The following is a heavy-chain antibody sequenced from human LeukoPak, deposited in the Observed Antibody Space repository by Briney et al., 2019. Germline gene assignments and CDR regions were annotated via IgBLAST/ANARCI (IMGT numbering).Heavy chain of an antibody. D-gene: IGHD3-22*01. J-gene: IGHJ4*02. CDR1: GFTFSTYL. CDR3: ATPLDYHDNSGFHQGGN. CDR2: IKEDGSKK. Sequence: PGGSLRLSCAASGFTFSTYLLHWVRQAPGKGLEWVANIKEDGSKKNYVDSVKGRFTISRDNAKNSLYLQMTSLRAEDTAMYYCATPLDYHDNSGFHQGGNWGQGTLVTVSS. V-gene: IGHV3-7*03.